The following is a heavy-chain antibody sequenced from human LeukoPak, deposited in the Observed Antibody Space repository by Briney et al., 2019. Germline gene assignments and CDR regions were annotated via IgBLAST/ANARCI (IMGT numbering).Heavy chain of an antibody. CDR2: INPSSGST. D-gene: IGHD3-22*01. CDR3: ARGRVYYDSSGLGFDY. J-gene: IGHJ4*02. CDR1: GYIFTSYY. Sequence: ASVKVSCKASGYIFTSYYLHWVRQAPGQGLEWMGIINPSSGSTSYAQMFQGRVTMTRDTSTSTVYMELSSLRSEDTAVYYCARGRVYYDSSGLGFDYWGQGTLVTVSS. V-gene: IGHV1-46*01.